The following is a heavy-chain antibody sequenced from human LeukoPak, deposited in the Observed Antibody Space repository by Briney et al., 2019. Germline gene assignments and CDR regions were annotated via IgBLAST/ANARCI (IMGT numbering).Heavy chain of an antibody. Sequence: GGSLRLSCAASGFTFSSYGMHWVRQAPGKGLEWVAVISYDGSNKYYPDSVKGRFTISRDNSKNTPYLQMNSLRAEDTAVYYCAKDMGYCSGGSCDPHYYYGMDVWGQGTTVTVSS. CDR3: AKDMGYCSGGSCDPHYYYGMDV. CDR1: GFTFSSYG. J-gene: IGHJ6*02. V-gene: IGHV3-30*18. D-gene: IGHD2-15*01. CDR2: ISYDGSNK.